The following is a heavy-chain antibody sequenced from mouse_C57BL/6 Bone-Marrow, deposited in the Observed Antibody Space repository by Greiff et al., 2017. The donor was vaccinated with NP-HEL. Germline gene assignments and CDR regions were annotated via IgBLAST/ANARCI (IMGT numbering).Heavy chain of an antibody. J-gene: IGHJ4*01. CDR3: SRDYCGSKESYYYAMDY. CDR1: GYTFTSYW. D-gene: IGHD1-1*01. CDR2: IDPSDSYT. V-gene: IGHV1-50*01. Sequence: VQLQQPGAELVKPGASVKLSCKASGYTFTSYWMQWVKQRPGQGLEWIGEIDPSDSYTNYNQKFKGKVTFTVDTSYSTAYMQLSSLTSEDSADYYWSRDYCGSKESYYYAMDYWGQGTAVTVSS.